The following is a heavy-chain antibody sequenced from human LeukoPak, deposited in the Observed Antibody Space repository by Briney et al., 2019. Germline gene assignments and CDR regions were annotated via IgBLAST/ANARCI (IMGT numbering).Heavy chain of an antibody. CDR2: ISYDGSNK. CDR3: ARDFSGYDYNFDY. V-gene: IGHV3-30-3*01. J-gene: IGHJ4*02. Sequence: AGGSLRLSCAASGFTFSRYAMHWVRQAPGKGLEWVAIISYDGSNKYYADSVKGRFTISRDNTKKSLYLQMNSLRAEDTAVYYCARDFSGYDYNFDYWGQGTLVTVSS. D-gene: IGHD5-12*01. CDR1: GFTFSRYA.